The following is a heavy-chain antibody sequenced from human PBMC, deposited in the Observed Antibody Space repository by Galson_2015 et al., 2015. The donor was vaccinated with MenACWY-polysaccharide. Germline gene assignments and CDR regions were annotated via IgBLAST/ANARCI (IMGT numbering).Heavy chain of an antibody. CDR2: MNPNSGNT. J-gene: IGHJ5*02. V-gene: IGHV1-8*01. Sequence: SVKVSCKASGYTFTSYDINWVRQATGQGPEWMGWMNPNSGNTGYAQKFQGRVTGTRNTSISTAYMELSGLRSEDTAVYYCARGIRRTVYWFDTWGQGTLVTVSS. CDR3: ARGIRRTVYWFDT. CDR1: GYTFTSYD. D-gene: IGHD4-11*01.